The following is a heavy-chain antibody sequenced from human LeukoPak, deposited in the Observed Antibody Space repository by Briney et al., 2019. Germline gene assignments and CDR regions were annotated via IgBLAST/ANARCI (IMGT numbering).Heavy chain of an antibody. Sequence: GGSLRLSCAASGFTFSTYALHWVRQAPGKGLEWVAVITNDGRNKIYADSVKGRFTISRDNSKNTLFLQMNSLRTEDTAVYYCARATMAEFDYWGQGTLVTVSS. D-gene: IGHD2-8*01. CDR1: GFTFSTYA. CDR3: ARATMAEFDY. V-gene: IGHV3-30*04. CDR2: ITNDGRNK. J-gene: IGHJ4*02.